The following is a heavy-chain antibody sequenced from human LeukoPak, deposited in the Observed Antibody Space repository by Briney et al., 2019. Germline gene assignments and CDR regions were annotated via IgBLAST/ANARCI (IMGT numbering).Heavy chain of an antibody. CDR1: GFTISSYW. Sequence: GGSLRLSCVASGFTISSYWMHWVRQAPGKGLEWVAVIWHDGSNKYYADSVKGRFTISRDNFKNTLYLQMDSLRAEDTAVYYCARGTGGYYSHFDYWGQGTLVTVSS. V-gene: IGHV3-33*08. D-gene: IGHD3-3*01. CDR2: IWHDGSNK. J-gene: IGHJ4*02. CDR3: ARGTGGYYSHFDY.